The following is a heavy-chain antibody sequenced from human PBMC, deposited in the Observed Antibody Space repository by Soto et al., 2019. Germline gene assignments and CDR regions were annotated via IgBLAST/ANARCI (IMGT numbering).Heavy chain of an antibody. Sequence: QVQLVQSGAEVKKPGSSVKVSCKASGGTFSSYAISWVRQAPGQGLEWMGGIIPIFGTANYAQKFQGRVTITADESTSTAYMELSSLRSEDTAVYYCASSGYCSGGSCSYPQYYYHGMDVWGQGTTVTVSS. D-gene: IGHD2-15*01. J-gene: IGHJ6*02. CDR1: GGTFSSYA. V-gene: IGHV1-69*12. CDR3: ASSGYCSGGSCSYPQYYYHGMDV. CDR2: IIPIFGTA.